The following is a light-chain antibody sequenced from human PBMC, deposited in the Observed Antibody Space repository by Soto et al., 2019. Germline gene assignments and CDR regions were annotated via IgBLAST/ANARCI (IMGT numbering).Light chain of an antibody. Sequence: QSVLTQPRSVSASPGQSVTISCTGTSSDVGDYHYVSWYQQHPGKAPKFIIYNVSKRPSGVSHRFSGSKSGNTASLTISGLQSEDEADYYCCSYATSTTWVFGEGTKLTVL. V-gene: IGLV2-11*01. CDR3: CSYATSTTWV. CDR2: NVS. CDR1: SSDVGDYHY. J-gene: IGLJ3*02.